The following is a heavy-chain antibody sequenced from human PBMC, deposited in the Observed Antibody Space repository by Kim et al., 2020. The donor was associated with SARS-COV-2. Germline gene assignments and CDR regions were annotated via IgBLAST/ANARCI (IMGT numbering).Heavy chain of an antibody. CDR3: TNERY. Sequence: KAHGGTPDYDASRRGRFAISRDDSKSIAYLQMNSLKTEDTAVYYCTNERYWGQGTLVTVSS. J-gene: IGHJ4*02. V-gene: IGHV3-49*02. CDR2: KAHGGTP.